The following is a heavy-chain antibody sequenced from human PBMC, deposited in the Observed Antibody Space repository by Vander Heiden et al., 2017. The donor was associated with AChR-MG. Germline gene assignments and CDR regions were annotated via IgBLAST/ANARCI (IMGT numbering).Heavy chain of an antibody. V-gene: IGHV4-34*01. CDR1: GGSFSGYY. Sequence: QVQLQQWGAGLLKPSETLSLTCAVYGGSFSGYYWSWIRQPPGKGLEWIGEINHSGSTNYNPSLKSRVTISVDTSKNQFSLKLSSVTAADTAVYYCARGRRYCSSTSCYNYYYYGMDVWGQGTTVTVSS. CDR3: ARGRRYCSSTSCYNYYYYGMDV. D-gene: IGHD2-2*01. CDR2: INHSGST. J-gene: IGHJ6*02.